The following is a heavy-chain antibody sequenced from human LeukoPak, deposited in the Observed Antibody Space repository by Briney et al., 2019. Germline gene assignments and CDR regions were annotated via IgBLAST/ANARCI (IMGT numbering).Heavy chain of an antibody. V-gene: IGHV3-30*18. D-gene: IGHD3-3*01. CDR1: GFTFSSYG. Sequence: QPGGSLRLSCAASGFTFSSYGMHWVRQAPGKGLEWVAVISYDGSNKYYADSVKGRFTISRDNSKNTLYLQMNSLRAVDTAVYYCAKDGSDFWSGYYRYYGMDVWGQGTTVTVSS. CDR2: ISYDGSNK. CDR3: AKDGSDFWSGYYRYYGMDV. J-gene: IGHJ6*02.